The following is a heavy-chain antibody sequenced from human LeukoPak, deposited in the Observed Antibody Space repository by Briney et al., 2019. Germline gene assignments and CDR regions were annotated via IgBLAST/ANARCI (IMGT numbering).Heavy chain of an antibody. J-gene: IGHJ4*01. Sequence: QSGGSLRLSCAASGFTFSSYAMHWVRQAPGKGLEWVAVISYDGSNKYYADSVKGRFTISRDNSKNTLYLQMNSLRAEDTAVYYCARGVEYSSSFYHWGQGTLVTVSS. D-gene: IGHD6-6*01. V-gene: IGHV3-30-3*01. CDR3: ARGVEYSSSFYH. CDR1: GFTFSSYA. CDR2: ISYDGSNK.